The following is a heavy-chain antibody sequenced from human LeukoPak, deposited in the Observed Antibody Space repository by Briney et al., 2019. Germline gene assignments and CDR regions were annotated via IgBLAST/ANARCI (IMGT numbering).Heavy chain of an antibody. J-gene: IGHJ4*02. Sequence: PGGSLRLSCAASGFIFISYGIHWARQAPGKGLEWVAFIRYDGSKKYYTDSVKGRFTISRDNSMNTVYLQMNSLRDEDTAMYYCAKDGPAAGLSYFDYWGQGTLVTVSS. CDR2: IRYDGSKK. CDR3: AKDGPAAGLSYFDY. CDR1: GFIFISYG. V-gene: IGHV3-30*02. D-gene: IGHD6-13*01.